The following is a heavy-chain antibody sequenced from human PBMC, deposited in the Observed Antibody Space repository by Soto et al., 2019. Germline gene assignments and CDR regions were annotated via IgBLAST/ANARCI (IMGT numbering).Heavy chain of an antibody. V-gene: IGHV4-4*02. CDR3: ARAGLGLAFES. D-gene: IGHD6-19*01. CDR1: GDTLNNNDW. J-gene: IGHJ5*01. Sequence: PSETLSLTWAVSGDTLNNNDWWSCVRQSPRKGLEWIAEIYRSGATNYNPALQSRVTISIGKSEKQFSLKLISVTAADTAVYYCARAGLGLAFESWGQGALVTVSS. CDR2: IYRSGAT.